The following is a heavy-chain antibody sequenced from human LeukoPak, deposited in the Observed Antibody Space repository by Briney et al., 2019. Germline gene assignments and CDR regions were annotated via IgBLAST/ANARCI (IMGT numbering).Heavy chain of an antibody. CDR3: ARDRFDYYDSSGRLDY. CDR1: GFTFSDYY. V-gene: IGHV3-11*04. CDR2: ISSRGSTI. J-gene: IGHJ4*02. Sequence: GGSLRLSCAASGFTFSDYYMSWIRQAPGKGLEWVSYISSRGSTIYYADSVKGRFTISRDNAKNSLYLQMNSLRAEDTAVYYCARDRFDYYDSSGRLDYWGQGTLVTVSS. D-gene: IGHD3-22*01.